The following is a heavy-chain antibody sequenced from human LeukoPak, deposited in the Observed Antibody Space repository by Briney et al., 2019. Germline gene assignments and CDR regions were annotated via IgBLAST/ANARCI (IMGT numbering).Heavy chain of an antibody. V-gene: IGHV5-51*01. CDR3: ALHPAQGSGSLDY. CDR2: IYPGDSAT. J-gene: IGHJ4*02. D-gene: IGHD3-10*01. CDR1: GYSFTNYW. Sequence: GESLKISCKGSGYSFTNYWIGWVRQMPGKGLEWMGIIYPGDSATTYSPSFQGQITISADKSISTAYLRWSSLKASDTAIYYCALHPAQGSGSLDYWGQGTLVTVSS.